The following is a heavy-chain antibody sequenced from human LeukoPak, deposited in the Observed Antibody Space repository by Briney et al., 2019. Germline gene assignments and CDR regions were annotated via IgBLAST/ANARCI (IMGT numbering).Heavy chain of an antibody. Sequence: GASVKVSCKDSGYTFTGYYMHWVRQAPGQGLEWMGWINPNSGGTNYAQKFQGRVTMTRDTSISTAYMELSRLRSDDTAEYYCARCRPPGDRYFDYWGQGTLVTVSS. CDR3: ARCRPPGDRYFDY. V-gene: IGHV1-2*02. CDR1: GYTFTGYY. CDR2: INPNSGGT. J-gene: IGHJ4*02. D-gene: IGHD2-21*02.